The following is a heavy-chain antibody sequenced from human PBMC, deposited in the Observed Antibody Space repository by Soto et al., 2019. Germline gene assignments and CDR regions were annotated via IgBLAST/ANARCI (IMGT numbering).Heavy chain of an antibody. D-gene: IGHD6-6*01. CDR3: ARVSKLVAPKDGKSAYFYAMDV. Sequence: PSETLSLTCAVYGGSFSCYYWSWIRQPPGKGLEWIGEINHSGSTNYSPSLKSRVTISVDTSKNQFSLKVRSVTAADAAVYFCARVSKLVAPKDGKSAYFYAMDVWGHGTTVTVSS. J-gene: IGHJ6*02. V-gene: IGHV4-34*01. CDR2: INHSGST. CDR1: GGSFSCYY.